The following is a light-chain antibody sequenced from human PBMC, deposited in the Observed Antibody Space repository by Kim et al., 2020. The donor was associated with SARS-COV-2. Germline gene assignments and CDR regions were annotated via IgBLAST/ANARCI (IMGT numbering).Light chain of an antibody. CDR1: KDINNY. CDR3: QKYGSDPRT. CDR2: AAS. J-gene: IGKJ1*01. Sequence: ASGGDRVTITCRGSKDINNYLAWYQQKPGKVPKLLIYAASALQSGVPSHFSGSGSGTDFTLAISSLQPEDVGTYYCQKYGSDPRTFGEGTKVDIK. V-gene: IGKV1-27*01.